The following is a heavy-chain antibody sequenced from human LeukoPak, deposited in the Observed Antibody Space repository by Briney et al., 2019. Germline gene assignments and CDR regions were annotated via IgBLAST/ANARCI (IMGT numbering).Heavy chain of an antibody. V-gene: IGHV3-23*01. CDR3: AKDLEGDTSGYYYVDY. CDR2: ISGSGGST. J-gene: IGHJ4*02. D-gene: IGHD3-22*01. Sequence: GGSLRLSCAASGFTFSSYALSWVRQAPGKGLEGVSAISGSGGSTYYADSVKGRFTISRDNSKNTLYLQTNSLRAEDTAVYYCAKDLEGDTSGYYYVDYWGQGTLVTVS. CDR1: GFTFSSYA.